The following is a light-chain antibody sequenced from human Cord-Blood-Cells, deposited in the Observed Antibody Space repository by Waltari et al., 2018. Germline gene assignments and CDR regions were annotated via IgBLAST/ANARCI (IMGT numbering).Light chain of an antibody. J-gene: IGKJ2*01. CDR1: LSVSSSY. Sequence: EIVLTQSPGTLSLSPGERATLSCRASLSVSSSYLAWYQQKPGQAPRLLIYVASSRATGIPDRFSGSGSGTDFTLTISRLEPEDFAVYYCQQYGSSPVTFGQGTKLEIK. CDR2: VAS. CDR3: QQYGSSPVT. V-gene: IGKV3-20*01.